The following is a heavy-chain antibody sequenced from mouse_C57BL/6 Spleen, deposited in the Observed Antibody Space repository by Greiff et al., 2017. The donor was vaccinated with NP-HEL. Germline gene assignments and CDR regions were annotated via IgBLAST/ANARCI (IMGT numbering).Heavy chain of an antibody. CDR2: ISDGGSYT. CDR1: GFTFSSYA. D-gene: IGHD3-2*02. V-gene: IGHV5-4*01. CDR3: ARDRQLRSYFDY. Sequence: EVKLVESGGGLVKPGGSLKLSCAASGFTFSSYAMSWVRQTPEKRLEWVATISDGGSYTYYPDNVKGRFTISRDNAKNNLYLQMSHLKSEDTAMYYCARDRQLRSYFDYWGQGTTLTVSS. J-gene: IGHJ2*01.